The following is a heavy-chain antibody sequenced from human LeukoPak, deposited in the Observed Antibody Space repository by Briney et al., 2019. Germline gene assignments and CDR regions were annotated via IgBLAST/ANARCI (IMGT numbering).Heavy chain of an antibody. D-gene: IGHD5-18*01. V-gene: IGHV4-59*01. CDR2: IYYSGST. J-gene: IGHJ5*02. Sequence: SETLSLTCSVSGYSINRYYWSWIRQPPGKGLEWVGYIYYSGSTNYNPSLKSRVTISVDASKNQFSLRLSALAAAVSALDYCGSEGFDTKTRFDNWGQGTVVTVSS. CDR3: GSEGFDTKTRFDN. CDR1: GYSINRYY.